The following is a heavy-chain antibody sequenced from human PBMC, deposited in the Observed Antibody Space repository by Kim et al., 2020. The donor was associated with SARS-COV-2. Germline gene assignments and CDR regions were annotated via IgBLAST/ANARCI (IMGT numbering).Heavy chain of an antibody. J-gene: IGHJ6*01. Sequence: SETLSLTCTVSGGSLSSGGYYWSWIRQFPGKDLAWIGYIYHSGSTYYNPSLKSRVIMSVDTSKNQFSLKLSSVTAADTAVYYCAGDGYSYLDVWGQGTTVIVSS. CDR2: IYHSGST. D-gene: IGHD5-18*01. V-gene: IGHV4-31*03. CDR1: GGSLSSGGYY. CDR3: AGDGYSYLDV.